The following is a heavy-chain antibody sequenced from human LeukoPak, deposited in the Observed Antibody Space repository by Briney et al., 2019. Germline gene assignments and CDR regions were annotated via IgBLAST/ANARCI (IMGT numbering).Heavy chain of an antibody. CDR2: ISAYNGNT. CDR3: ARDHFRIAAAGYFDY. J-gene: IGHJ4*02. D-gene: IGHD6-13*01. CDR1: GYTFTSYG. V-gene: IGHV1-18*01. Sequence: LRASVKVSCKASGYTFTSYGISWVRQAPGQGLEWMGWISAYNGNTNYAQKLQGRVTMTTDTSTSTAYMELRSLRSEDTAVYYCARDHFRIAAAGYFDYWGQGTLVTVSS.